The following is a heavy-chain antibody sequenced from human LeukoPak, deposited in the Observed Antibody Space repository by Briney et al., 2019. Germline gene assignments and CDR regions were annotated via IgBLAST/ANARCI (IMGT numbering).Heavy chain of an antibody. CDR2: IYNSGST. J-gene: IGHJ4*02. CDR1: GYSISSTYY. V-gene: IGHV4-38-2*02. Sequence: PSETLSLPCAVSGYSISSTYYWGWIRQPPGKGLEWIGSIYNSGSTYYNPSLKSRVTISVDTSKNQFSLQLSSVTAADTAVYYCARDSTSFDFDYWGQGTL. D-gene: IGHD2-2*01. CDR3: ARDSTSFDFDY.